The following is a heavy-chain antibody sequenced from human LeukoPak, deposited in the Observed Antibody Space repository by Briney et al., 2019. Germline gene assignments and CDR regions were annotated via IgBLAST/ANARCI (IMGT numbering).Heavy chain of an antibody. J-gene: IGHJ4*02. CDR2: INHSGST. CDR3: ARGDGRDGYKGRLEY. CDR1: GGFFSGYY. Sequence: PSETLSLTCAVYGGFFSGYYWSWIRQPPGKGLEWIGEINHSGSTNCNPSLKSRVTISVDTSKNQFSLKLSSVTAADTAVYYCARGDGRDGYKGRLEYWGQGNLVTVSS. V-gene: IGHV4-34*01. D-gene: IGHD5-24*01.